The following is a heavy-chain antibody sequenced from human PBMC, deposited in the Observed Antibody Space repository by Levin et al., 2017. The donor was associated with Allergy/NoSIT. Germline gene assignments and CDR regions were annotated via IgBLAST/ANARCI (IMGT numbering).Heavy chain of an antibody. CDR1: GGTLSGHA. D-gene: IGHD3-3*01. CDR2: MIPIFGMP. Sequence: SVKVSCKASGGTLSGHAVSWVRQAPGQGLEWIGGMIPIFGMPNYAQKFQGRVTIKVDESTDTAYMILSSLRSEDTAVYYCARDRALWSGLLSYFYYGMDVWGQGTTITVSS. J-gene: IGHJ6*02. CDR3: ARDRALWSGLLSYFYYGMDV. V-gene: IGHV1-69*13.